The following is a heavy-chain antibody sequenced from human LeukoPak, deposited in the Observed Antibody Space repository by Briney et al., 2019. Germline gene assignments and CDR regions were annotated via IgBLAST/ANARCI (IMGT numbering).Heavy chain of an antibody. CDR2: INHSGST. J-gene: IGHJ4*02. D-gene: IGHD6-13*01. V-gene: IGHV4-34*01. CDR3: ARGGPHSSRAYFDC. CDR1: GGSFSGYY. Sequence: SETLSLTCAVYGGSFSGYYWSWIRQPPGKGLEWIGEINHSGSTNYNPSLKSRVTISVDTSKNQFSLKLSSVTAADTAVYYCARGGPHSSRAYFDCWGQGTLVTVSS.